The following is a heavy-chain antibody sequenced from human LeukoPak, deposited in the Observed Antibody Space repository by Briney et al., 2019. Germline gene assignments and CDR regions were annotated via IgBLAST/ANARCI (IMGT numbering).Heavy chain of an antibody. J-gene: IGHJ5*02. CDR1: GGSISSGGYY. CDR2: IYYSGST. CDR3: ARGEVSSWFPQQNPNWFDP. V-gene: IGHV4-31*03. Sequence: SQALSLTCTVSGGSISSGGYYWSWIRQHPGKGLEWIGYIYYSGSTYYNPSLKSRVTISVDTSKNQFSLKLSSVTAADTAVYYCARGEVSSWFPQQNPNWFDPWGQGTLVTVSS. D-gene: IGHD6-13*01.